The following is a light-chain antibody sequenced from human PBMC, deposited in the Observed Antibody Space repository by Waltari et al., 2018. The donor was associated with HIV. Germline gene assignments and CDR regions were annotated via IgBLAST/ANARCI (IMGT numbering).Light chain of an antibody. Sequence: AIPMTQSPSSLSASVGDRVTIPCRASQGIGNDLGWYQQKPGQAPKALIYAASSLQTGIPSRFSGSRSGTDFTLTISSLQTEDSATYYCLQDGSFPLTFGPGTKVDV. CDR1: QGIGND. V-gene: IGKV1-6*02. CDR3: LQDGSFPLT. CDR2: AAS. J-gene: IGKJ3*01.